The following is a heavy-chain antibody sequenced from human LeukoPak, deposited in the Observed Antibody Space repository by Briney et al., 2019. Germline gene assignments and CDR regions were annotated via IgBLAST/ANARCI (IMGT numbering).Heavy chain of an antibody. Sequence: GASVKVSCKASGYTFTGYYMHWVRQAPGQGLEWIGWINPNSGGTNYAQKFQGRVTMTRDTSISTAYMELSRLRSDDTAVYYCARDQADYGDRYFDYWGQGTLVTVSS. D-gene: IGHD4-17*01. CDR3: ARDQADYGDRYFDY. V-gene: IGHV1-2*02. CDR2: INPNSGGT. CDR1: GYTFTGYY. J-gene: IGHJ4*02.